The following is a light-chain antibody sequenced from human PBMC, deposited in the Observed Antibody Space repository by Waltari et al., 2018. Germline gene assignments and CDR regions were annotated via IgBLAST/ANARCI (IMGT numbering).Light chain of an antibody. V-gene: IGKV4-1*01. CDR2: WAS. J-gene: IGKJ1*01. CDR3: QQYYSLWT. Sequence: DIVMTQSPDSLAVLLGERATINCQSSQSVLYSSNNKNYLAWYQQKPGQPPKLLIYWASTRESGVPDRFSGSGSGTDFTLTISSLQAEDVAVYYCQQYYSLWTFGQGTKVEIK. CDR1: QSVLYSSNNKNY.